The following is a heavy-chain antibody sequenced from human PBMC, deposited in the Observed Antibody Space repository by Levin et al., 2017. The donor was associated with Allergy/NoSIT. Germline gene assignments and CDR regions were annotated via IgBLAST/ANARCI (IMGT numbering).Heavy chain of an antibody. Sequence: GGSLRLSCKGSGYSFSSYWIGWVRQVPGKGLEWMGIVYPGDSDTRYSPSFQGQVTISADKSISTAYLQWKRLKASDTAMYYCARHVHRDSGWYDGLDYWGQGTLVTVSS. CDR1: GYSFSSYW. CDR2: VYPGDSDT. J-gene: IGHJ4*02. V-gene: IGHV5-51*01. CDR3: ARHVHRDSGWYDGLDY. D-gene: IGHD6-19*01.